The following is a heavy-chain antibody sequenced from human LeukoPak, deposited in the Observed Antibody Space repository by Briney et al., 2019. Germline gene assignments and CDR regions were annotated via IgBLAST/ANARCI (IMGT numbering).Heavy chain of an antibody. D-gene: IGHD2-21*02. J-gene: IGHJ4*02. CDR3: ARGVAYCGGDCYLILGY. V-gene: IGHV1-69*05. CDR2: IIPIFGTA. Sequence: SVKVSCKASGGTFSSYAISWVRQAPGQGLEWMGRIIPIFGTANYAQKFQGRVMVTTDESTSTAYMELSSLRSEDTAVYYCARGVAYCGGDCYLILGYWGQGTLVTVSS. CDR1: GGTFSSYA.